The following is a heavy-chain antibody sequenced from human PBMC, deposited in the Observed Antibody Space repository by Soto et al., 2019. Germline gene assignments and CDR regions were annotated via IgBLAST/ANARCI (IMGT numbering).Heavy chain of an antibody. CDR1: GGSFSGYY. Sequence: SETLSLTCAIHGGSFSGYYWNWIRQPPGKGLEWIGEINHNGGTNYNPSLRSRVTISVDTSKNQFSLKMSSVTAADTAVYYCARDMGPGGDTMITGAFDIWGQGTMVT. V-gene: IGHV4-34*01. D-gene: IGHD3-22*01. CDR2: INHNGGT. J-gene: IGHJ3*02. CDR3: ARDMGPGGDTMITGAFDI.